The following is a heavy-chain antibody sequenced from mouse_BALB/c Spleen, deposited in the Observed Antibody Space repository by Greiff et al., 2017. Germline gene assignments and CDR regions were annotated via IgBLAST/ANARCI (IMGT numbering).Heavy chain of an antibody. D-gene: IGHD2-1*01. Sequence: EVQGVESGGGLVKPGGSLKLSCAASGFTFSDYYMYWVRQTPEKRLEWVATISDGGSYTYYPDSVKGRFTISRDNAKNNLYLQMSSLKSEDTAMYYCAREGGGNRDWFAYWGQGTLVTVSA. CDR3: AREGGGNRDWFAY. V-gene: IGHV5-4*02. J-gene: IGHJ3*01. CDR2: ISDGGSYT. CDR1: GFTFSDYY.